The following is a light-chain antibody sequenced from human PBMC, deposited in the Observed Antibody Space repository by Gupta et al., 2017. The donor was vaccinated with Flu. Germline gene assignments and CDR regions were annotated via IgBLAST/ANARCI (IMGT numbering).Light chain of an antibody. CDR2: DTT. J-gene: IGLJ3*02. V-gene: IGLV7-46*01. CDR1: TGAVTGGHY. Sequence: AVVTPEPSLTVSPGGPVTLRCDSSTGAVTGGHYPHAFQQKPGQAPRTLIYDTTNKHSWTPARFSGSLLGGQAALTLSGAQPEDEADYYCLLTYGAPWVFGGGTRLTVL. CDR3: LLTYGAPWV.